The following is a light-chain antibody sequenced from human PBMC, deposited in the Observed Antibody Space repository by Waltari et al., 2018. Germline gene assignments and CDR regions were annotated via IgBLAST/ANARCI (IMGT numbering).Light chain of an antibody. V-gene: IGKV1-39*01. CDR1: QSINNF. CDR2: AAS. Sequence: DIQMTQSPSSLSASVGERVTITCRTSQSINNFLNWYQQKPGKAPKLLIYAASNLQTGVPSRFSGSASGTDFTLTISTLQPDDFATYYCQQSYSIPPTFGGGTKVEIQ. CDR3: QQSYSIPPT. J-gene: IGKJ4*01.